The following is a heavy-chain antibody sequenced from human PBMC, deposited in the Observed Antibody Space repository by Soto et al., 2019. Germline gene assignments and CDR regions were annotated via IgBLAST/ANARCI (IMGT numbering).Heavy chain of an antibody. CDR1: GFTSSSYL. V-gene: IGHV3-74*01. CDR3: ARVYCTNGVCSSFAY. D-gene: IGHD2-8*01. Sequence: PGGSLRLSCAASGFTSSSYLMHWVCQAPGKGLVWVSRINSDGSSTSYADSVKGRFTISRDNAKNTLYLQMNSLRAEDTAVYYCARVYCTNGVCSSFAYRGQGTLVTVSS. CDR2: INSDGSST. J-gene: IGHJ4*02.